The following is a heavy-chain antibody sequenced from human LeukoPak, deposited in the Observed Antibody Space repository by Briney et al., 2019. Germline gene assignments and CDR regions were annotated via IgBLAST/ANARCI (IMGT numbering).Heavy chain of an antibody. D-gene: IGHD3-22*01. CDR1: GGTFSSYA. V-gene: IGHV1-69*13. J-gene: IGHJ4*02. CDR3: ARGLVNYDSSGYYSRYYFDY. CDR2: IIPIFGTA. Sequence: SVKVSCKASGGTFSSYAISWVRQAPGQGLEWMGGIIPIFGTANYAQKFQGRVTIIADESASTAYMELSSLRSEDTAVYYCARGLVNYDSSGYYSRYYFDYWGQGTLVTVSS.